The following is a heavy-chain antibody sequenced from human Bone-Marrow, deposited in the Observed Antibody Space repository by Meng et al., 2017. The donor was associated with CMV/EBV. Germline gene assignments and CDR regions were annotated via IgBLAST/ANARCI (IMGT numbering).Heavy chain of an antibody. V-gene: IGHV1-69*10. CDR3: ARDHTANLDY. D-gene: IGHD5-18*01. Sequence: SVKVSCKASGGTFSSYAISWVRQAPGQGLEWMGGIIPILGIANYAQKFQGRVTITADKSTSTAYMELSSLRSEDTAVYYCARDHTANLDYWGQGTLVPVSS. CDR1: GGTFSSYA. J-gene: IGHJ4*02. CDR2: IIPILGIA.